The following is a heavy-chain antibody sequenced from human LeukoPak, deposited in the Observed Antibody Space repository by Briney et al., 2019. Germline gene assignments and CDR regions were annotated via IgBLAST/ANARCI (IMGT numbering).Heavy chain of an antibody. CDR3: ARSARGDFWSGYYRIFDY. D-gene: IGHD3-3*01. J-gene: IGHJ4*02. CDR2: INHSGST. CDR1: GDSISGQTYS. V-gene: IGHV4-39*07. Sequence: SETLSLTCTVSGDSISGQTYSWGWVRQPPGKGLEWIGEINHSGSTNYNPSLKSRVTISVDTSKNQFSLKLSSVTAADTAVYYCARSARGDFWSGYYRIFDYWGQGTLVTVSS.